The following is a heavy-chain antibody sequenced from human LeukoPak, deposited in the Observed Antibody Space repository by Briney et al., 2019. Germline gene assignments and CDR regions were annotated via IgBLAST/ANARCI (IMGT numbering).Heavy chain of an antibody. J-gene: IGHJ4*02. CDR1: GGSFSGYY. CDR2: INHSGST. D-gene: IGHD4-17*01. V-gene: IGHV4-34*01. Sequence: SETLSLTCAVYGGSFSGYYRSWIRQPPGKGLEWIGEINHSGSTNYNPSLKSRVTISVDTSKNQFSLKLSSVTAADTAVYYCARFLPRYGKGLDYWGQGTLATVSS. CDR3: ARFLPRYGKGLDY.